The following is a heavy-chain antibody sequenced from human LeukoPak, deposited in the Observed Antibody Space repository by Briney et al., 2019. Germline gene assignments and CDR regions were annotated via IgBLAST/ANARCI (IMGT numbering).Heavy chain of an antibody. D-gene: IGHD3-22*01. J-gene: IGHJ3*02. V-gene: IGHV3-23*01. CDR2: ISGSGGST. CDR1: GFTFSSYA. CDR3: AKGYYYDSSAFDAFDI. Sequence: GGSLRLSCAASGFTFSSYAMSWVRQAPGKGLEWVSAISGSGGSTYYADSVKGRFTISRDNSKNTLYLQMNSLRAEDTAVYYCAKGYYYDSSAFDAFDIWGQGTTVTVSS.